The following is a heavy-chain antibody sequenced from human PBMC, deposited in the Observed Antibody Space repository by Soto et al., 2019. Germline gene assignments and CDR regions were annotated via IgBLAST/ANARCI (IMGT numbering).Heavy chain of an antibody. CDR1: GYTFTSYG. V-gene: IGHV1-18*01. CDR3: ARDNDSYDSSGYDY. D-gene: IGHD3-22*01. J-gene: IGHJ4*02. Sequence: ASVKVSCKASGYTFTSYGISWVRQAPGQGLEWMGWISAYNGNTNYAQKLQGRVTMTTDTSTSTAYMELRSLRSDDTAVYYCARDNDSYDSSGYDYWGQGTLVTVSS. CDR2: ISAYNGNT.